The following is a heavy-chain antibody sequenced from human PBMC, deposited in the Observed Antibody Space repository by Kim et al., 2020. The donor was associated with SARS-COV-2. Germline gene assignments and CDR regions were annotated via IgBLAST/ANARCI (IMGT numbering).Heavy chain of an antibody. D-gene: IGHD3-10*01. Sequence: SPSFQGQVTISADKSIRTAYLQWSSLKASDTAMYYCARFFMVRGGTPSDYWGQGTLVTVSS. V-gene: IGHV5-51*01. J-gene: IGHJ4*02. CDR3: ARFFMVRGGTPSDY.